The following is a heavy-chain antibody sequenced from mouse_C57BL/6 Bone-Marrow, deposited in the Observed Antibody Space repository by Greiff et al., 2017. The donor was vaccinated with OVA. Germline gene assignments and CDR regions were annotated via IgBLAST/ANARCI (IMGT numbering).Heavy chain of an antibody. CDR1: GYAFTNYL. V-gene: IGHV1-54*01. J-gene: IGHJ3*01. CDR2: INPGSGGT. Sequence: LVESGAELVRPGTSVKVSCKASGYAFTNYLIEWVKQRPGQGLEWIGVINPGSGGTNYNEKFKGKATLTADKSSSTAYMQLSSLTSEDSAVYFCARPPYAYWGQGTLVTVSA. CDR3: ARPPYAY.